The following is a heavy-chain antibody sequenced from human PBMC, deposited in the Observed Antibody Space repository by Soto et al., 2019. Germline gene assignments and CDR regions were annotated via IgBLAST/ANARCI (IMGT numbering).Heavy chain of an antibody. D-gene: IGHD6-13*01. CDR1: GFTFSSYN. V-gene: IGHV3-48*02. CDR2: ISSSSSTI. Sequence: EVQLVESGGGLVQPGGSLRLSCAASGFTFSSYNMNWVRQAPGKGLEWVSYISSSSSTIYYADSVKGRFTISRDNAKNSLYLQMNSLRDEDTAVYYCARDPPRQQPSLWYYGMDVWGQGTTVTVSS. J-gene: IGHJ6*02. CDR3: ARDPPRQQPSLWYYGMDV.